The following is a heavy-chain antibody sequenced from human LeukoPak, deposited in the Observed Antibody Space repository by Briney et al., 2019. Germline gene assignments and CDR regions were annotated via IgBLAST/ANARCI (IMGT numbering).Heavy chain of an antibody. CDR3: ARETWSCRSTSCSATNDAFDI. CDR1: GGSISSGSYY. J-gene: IGHJ3*02. D-gene: IGHD2-2*01. Sequence: SQTLSLTCTVSGGSISSGSYYWSWIRQPAGKGLEWIGRIYTSGSTNYNPSLKSRVTISVDTSKIQFSLKLNSVTAADTAVYYCARETWSCRSTSCSATNDAFDIWGQGTVVTVSS. CDR2: IYTSGST. V-gene: IGHV4-61*02.